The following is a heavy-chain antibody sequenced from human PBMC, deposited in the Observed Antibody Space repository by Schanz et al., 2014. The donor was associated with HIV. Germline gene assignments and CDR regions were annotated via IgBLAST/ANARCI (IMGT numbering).Heavy chain of an antibody. Sequence: EVQLLESGGGLVQPGGSLRLFCADSGITFSTYAMTWVRQAPGKGLECISSISGSGGSTYYADSVKGRFTISRDNGKNSLFLQMNDLKVEDTGVYYCAREASHYDFWYGYFTLPLNYWGQGTRVIVSS. CDR3: AREASHYDFWYGYFTLPLNY. CDR1: GITFSTYA. V-gene: IGHV3-23*01. CDR2: ISGSGGST. J-gene: IGHJ4*02. D-gene: IGHD3-3*01.